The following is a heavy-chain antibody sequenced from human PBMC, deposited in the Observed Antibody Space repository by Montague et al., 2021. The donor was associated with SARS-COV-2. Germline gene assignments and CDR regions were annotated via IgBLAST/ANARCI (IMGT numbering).Heavy chain of an antibody. D-gene: IGHD5-24*01. CDR3: ARDIVTLGRWLQVPWALYYYYGMDV. CDR2: ISYDGSNK. Sequence: SLRLSCAASGFTFGSYAMHWVRQAPGKGLEWVAVISYDGSNKYYADSVKGRFTISRDNSKNTLYLQMNSLRAEDTAVYYCARDIVTLGRWLQVPWALYYYYGMDVWGQGTTVTVSS. V-gene: IGHV3-30*04. J-gene: IGHJ6*02. CDR1: GFTFGSYA.